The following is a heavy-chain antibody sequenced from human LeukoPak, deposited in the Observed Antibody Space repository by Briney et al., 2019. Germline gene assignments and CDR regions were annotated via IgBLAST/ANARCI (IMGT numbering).Heavy chain of an antibody. J-gene: IGHJ4*02. CDR1: GLTVSSNY. D-gene: IGHD1-26*01. V-gene: IGHV3-66*01. Sequence: GGSLRLSCAASGLTVSSNYMSWVRQAPGKGLEWVSVIYSGDSTYYADSVKGRFTISRDNSKNTLYLQMNSLRAEDTAVYYCARGSGSYYVVHFDYWGQGTLVTVSS. CDR3: ARGSGSYYVVHFDY. CDR2: IYSGDST.